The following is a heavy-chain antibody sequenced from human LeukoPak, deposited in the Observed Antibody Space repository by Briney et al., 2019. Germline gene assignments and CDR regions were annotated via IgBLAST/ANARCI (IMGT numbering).Heavy chain of an antibody. J-gene: IGHJ4*02. D-gene: IGHD3-10*02. Sequence: GGSLRLSCAASGFTFSSYSMNWVRQAPGKGLEWVSRIKGDEMTTNYADSVEGRFTISRDNAKNTVYLEINSLRAEDTAVYYCARGGLFAYYFDYWGQGTLVTVSS. CDR3: ARGGLFAYYFDY. V-gene: IGHV3-74*01. CDR2: IKGDEMTT. CDR1: GFTFSSYS.